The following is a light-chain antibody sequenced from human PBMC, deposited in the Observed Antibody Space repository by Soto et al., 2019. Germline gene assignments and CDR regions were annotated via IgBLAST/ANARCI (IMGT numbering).Light chain of an antibody. CDR2: DAS. Sequence: DIQMTQSPSTLSASVGDRVTITCRASQSISSWLAWYQQKPGKAPKLLIYDASSLESGVPSRFSGSGSGTEFTLTISSLQPDDIATYYCQQYNIYWTFGQGTKVETK. J-gene: IGKJ1*01. CDR1: QSISSW. CDR3: QQYNIYWT. V-gene: IGKV1-5*01.